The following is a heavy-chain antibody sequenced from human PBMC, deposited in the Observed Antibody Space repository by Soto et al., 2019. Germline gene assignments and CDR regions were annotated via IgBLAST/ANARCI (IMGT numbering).Heavy chain of an antibody. D-gene: IGHD3-9*01. J-gene: IGHJ5*02. CDR3: ARGKYGILTGPNWFDP. V-gene: IGHV3-48*01. CDR2: ISSSSSTI. CDR1: GFTFSSYS. Sequence: GGSLRLSCAASGFTFSSYSMNWVRQAPGKGLEWVSYISSSSSTIYYADSAKGRFTISRDNAKNSLYLQMNSLRAEDTAVYYCARGKYGILTGPNWFDPWGQGTLVTVSS.